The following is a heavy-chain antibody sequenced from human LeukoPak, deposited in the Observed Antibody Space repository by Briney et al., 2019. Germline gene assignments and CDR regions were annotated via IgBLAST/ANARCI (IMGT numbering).Heavy chain of an antibody. V-gene: IGHV4-59*10. J-gene: IGHJ4*02. Sequence: PSETLSLTCAVYGGSFSGYYWSWIRQPAGKGLEWIGRIYTSGSTNYNPSLKGRVTMSVDTSKNQFSLKLSSVTAADTAVYYCARSNFWSGYYTDWGQGTLVTVSS. CDR1: GGSFSGYY. CDR3: ARSNFWSGYYTD. D-gene: IGHD3-3*01. CDR2: IYTSGST.